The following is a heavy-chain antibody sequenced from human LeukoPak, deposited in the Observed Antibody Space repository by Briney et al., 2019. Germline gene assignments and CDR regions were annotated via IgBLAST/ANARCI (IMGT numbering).Heavy chain of an antibody. CDR1: GFTFSSSA. V-gene: IGHV1-58*01. J-gene: IGHJ3*01. CDR2: IVVGGGNT. Sequence: GASVKVSCKASGFTFSSSAVQWVRQARGQGLEWIGWIVVGGGNTNYAQRLQDRITITRDMSTSTAYMELSSLRSEDTAVYYCVAEIYGGNSDCCTFDFWGPETPVTVSS. CDR3: VAEIYGGNSDCCTFDF. D-gene: IGHD4-23*01.